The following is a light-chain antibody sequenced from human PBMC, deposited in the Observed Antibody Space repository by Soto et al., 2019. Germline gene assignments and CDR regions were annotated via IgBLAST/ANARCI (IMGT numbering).Light chain of an antibody. J-gene: IGLJ2*01. V-gene: IGLV2-14*01. CDR3: SAYTSDNPLV. CDR1: SSDVGGYNY. CDR2: EVS. Sequence: QSALTQPASVSGSPGQSITISCTGTSSDVGGYNYVSWYQHHPGKAPKLIIYEVSNRPSGVSNRFSGSKSGNTASLTISGLQAEDETDYYCSAYTSDNPLVFGGGTKLTVL.